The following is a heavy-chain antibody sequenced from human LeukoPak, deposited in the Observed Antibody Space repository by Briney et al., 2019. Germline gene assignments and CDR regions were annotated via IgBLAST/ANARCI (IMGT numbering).Heavy chain of an antibody. CDR1: GGSINSYF. CDR3: ASLKTADGLWGDAFDI. Sequence: SDTLSLTFSVSGGSINSYFWSWIRQPAGPGQGWIGHIYTTGSTNYNPSLNSRVTTSVDTSEYQFSLRLSSVTAADTAVYYCASLKTADGLWGDAFDIWGQGTMVTVSS. D-gene: IGHD5-24*01. CDR2: IYTTGST. J-gene: IGHJ3*02. V-gene: IGHV4-4*07.